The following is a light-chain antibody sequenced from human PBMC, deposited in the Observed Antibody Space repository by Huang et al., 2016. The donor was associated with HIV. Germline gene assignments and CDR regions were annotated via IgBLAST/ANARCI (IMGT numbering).Light chain of an antibody. Sequence: DIQMTQSPSSLSASVGDRVTITFRTSQDVSIHLAWLQQKPGQAPRPLIFAASRLQTGVPSKFSGSGSGTHFTLTISSLQPEDFATYYCQQYNEYPYTFGQGTRLEIK. CDR1: QDVSIH. J-gene: IGKJ2*01. CDR2: AAS. V-gene: IGKV1-16*02. CDR3: QQYNEYPYT.